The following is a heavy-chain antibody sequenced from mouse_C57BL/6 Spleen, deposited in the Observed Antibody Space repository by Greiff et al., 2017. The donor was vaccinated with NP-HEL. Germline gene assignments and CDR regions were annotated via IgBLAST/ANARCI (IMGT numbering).Heavy chain of an antibody. D-gene: IGHD2-5*01. J-gene: IGHJ1*03. CDR2: IYPGDGDT. CDR3: ARSLAYYSNYWYFDV. Sequence: QVQLKQSGAELVKPGASVKISCKASGYAFSSYWMNWVKQRPGKGLEWIGQIYPGDGDTNYNGKFKGKATLTADKSSSTAYMQLSSLTSEDSAVYFCARSLAYYSNYWYFDVWGTGTTVTVSS. V-gene: IGHV1-80*01. CDR1: GYAFSSYW.